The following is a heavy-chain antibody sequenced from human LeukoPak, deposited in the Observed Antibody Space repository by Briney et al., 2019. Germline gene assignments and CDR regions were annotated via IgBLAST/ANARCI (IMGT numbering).Heavy chain of an antibody. J-gene: IGHJ4*02. CDR1: GFTFSTYW. Sequence: GGSLRLSCAASGFTFSTYWMSWVRQAPGKGLEWVANINQDGGEKYYVDSVTGRFTISRDNAKNSPYLQMNSLRAEDTAVYYCARGDKFSGDYWGQGTLVTVSS. CDR3: ARGDKFSGDY. D-gene: IGHD2-15*01. CDR2: INQDGGEK. V-gene: IGHV3-7*04.